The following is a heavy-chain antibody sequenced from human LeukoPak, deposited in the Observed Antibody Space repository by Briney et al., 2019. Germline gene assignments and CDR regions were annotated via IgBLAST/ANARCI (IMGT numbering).Heavy chain of an antibody. CDR3: ARLEVVVVPAAMEGYYYYYGMDV. V-gene: IGHV5-10-1*01. CDR1: GYSFTSYW. D-gene: IGHD2-2*01. CDR2: IDPSDSYT. J-gene: IGHJ6*02. Sequence: GESLKISCKGSGYSFTSYWNSWVRQMPGKGLEWMGRIDPSDSYTNYSPSFQGHVTISADKSISTAYLQWSSLKASDTAMYYCARLEVVVVPAAMEGYYYYYGMDVWGQGTTVTVSS.